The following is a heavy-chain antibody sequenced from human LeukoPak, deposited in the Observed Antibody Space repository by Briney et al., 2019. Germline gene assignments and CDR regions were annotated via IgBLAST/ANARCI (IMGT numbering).Heavy chain of an antibody. Sequence: GGSLRLSCAASGFTFNNFGMSWVRQAPGKGLEWVSAISGSGGSTYYADSVKGRFTISRDTSKNTLYLQMNSLRAEDTAVYYCAKAVYDSSGSFDFWGQGTLVTVSS. V-gene: IGHV3-23*01. CDR2: ISGSGGST. CDR3: AKAVYDSSGSFDF. CDR1: GFTFNNFG. D-gene: IGHD3-22*01. J-gene: IGHJ4*02.